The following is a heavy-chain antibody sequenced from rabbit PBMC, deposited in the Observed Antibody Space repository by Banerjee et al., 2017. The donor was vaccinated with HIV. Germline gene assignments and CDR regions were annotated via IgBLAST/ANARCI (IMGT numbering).Heavy chain of an antibody. D-gene: IGHD2-1*01. CDR3: ARGGDHGDWTFKL. J-gene: IGHJ4*01. Sequence: QLKETGGGLVQPGGSLTLSCKASGFDFSSNYMSWVRQAPGKGLEWIGTIYPDKGSTDYVSWVNGRFSISRENTQNTVSLQMNSLTAADTATYFCARGGDHGDWTFKLWGQGTLVTVS. CDR2: IYPDKGST. CDR1: GFDFSSNY. V-gene: IGHV1S7*01.